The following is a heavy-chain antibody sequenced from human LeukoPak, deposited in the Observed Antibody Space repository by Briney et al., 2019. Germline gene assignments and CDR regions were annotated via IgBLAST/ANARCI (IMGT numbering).Heavy chain of an antibody. V-gene: IGHV1-18*04. D-gene: IGHD2-15*01. J-gene: IGHJ4*02. CDR2: ISIYNGNR. Sequence: GASVKVSCKASGYTFTSYGISWVRQAPGQGLEWMEWISIYNGNRNYPQKFQGRVTLTTDTSTSTAYMELRSLTSDDTAVYYCARDWSGYCSGGSCPYYFDFWGQGTLVTVSS. CDR1: GYTFTSYG. CDR3: ARDWSGYCSGGSCPYYFDF.